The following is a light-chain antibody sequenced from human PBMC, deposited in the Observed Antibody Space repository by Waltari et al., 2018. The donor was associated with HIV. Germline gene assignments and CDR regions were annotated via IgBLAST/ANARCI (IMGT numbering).Light chain of an antibody. V-gene: IGLV2-14*03. J-gene: IGLJ1*01. CDR3: SSYTSNSTVYV. CDR1: SSDVGGYNS. CDR2: AVS. Sequence: QSALTQPASVSGSPGQSITISCTGTSSDVGGYNSVSWYQLHPGKAPKLMIYAVSNRPSGVSNRFSGSKSDNTASLTISGLQAEDEADYYCSSYTSNSTVYVFGTGTEVTVL.